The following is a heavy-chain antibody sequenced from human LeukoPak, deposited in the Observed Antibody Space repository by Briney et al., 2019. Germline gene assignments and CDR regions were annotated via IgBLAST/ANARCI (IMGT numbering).Heavy chain of an antibody. CDR1: GYSFTSYW. V-gene: IGHV5-51*01. D-gene: IGHD3-10*01. CDR3: ARGIGHYYGSGSYGGIDY. J-gene: IGHJ4*02. Sequence: GESLEISCKGSGYSFTSYWIGWVRQMPGKGLEWMGIIYPVDSDTRYSPSFQGQVTISADKSISTAYLQWSSLKASDTAMYYCARGIGHYYGSGSYGGIDYWGQGTLVTVSS. CDR2: IYPVDSDT.